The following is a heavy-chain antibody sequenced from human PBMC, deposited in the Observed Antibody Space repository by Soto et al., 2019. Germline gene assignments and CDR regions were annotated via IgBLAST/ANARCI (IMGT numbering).Heavy chain of an antibody. CDR3: TRNLYPTGDFDH. J-gene: IGHJ4*02. CDR2: MTPKRGYT. D-gene: IGHD3-16*01. CDR1: GYTFTDYD. V-gene: IGHV1-8*02. Sequence: QVKLMQSGAGVRKPGASVKVSCKASGYTFTDYDINWVRQATGQGLEWLGWMTPKRGYTGYAQKFQGRVALTRDTSRGTAYMELSSLTSAATAVYYCTRNLYPTGDFDHWGQGARVTVSS.